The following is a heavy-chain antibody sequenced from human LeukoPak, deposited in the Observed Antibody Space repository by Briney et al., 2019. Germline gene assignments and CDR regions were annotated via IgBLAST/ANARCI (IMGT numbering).Heavy chain of an antibody. CDR1: GGSISSGDYY. CDR2: IYYSGST. J-gene: IGHJ5*02. Sequence: KPSEKLSCTGTVSGGSISSGDYYWSWIRQPPGKGLEWIGYIYYSGSTYYNPSLKSRVTISVDTSKNQFSLKLSSVTAADTAVYYCARVGYCSGGSCYGWFDPWGQGTLVTVSS. V-gene: IGHV4-30-4*01. CDR3: ARVGYCSGGSCYGWFDP. D-gene: IGHD2-15*01.